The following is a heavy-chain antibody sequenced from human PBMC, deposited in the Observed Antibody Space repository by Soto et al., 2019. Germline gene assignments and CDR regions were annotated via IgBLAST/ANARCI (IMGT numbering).Heavy chain of an antibody. CDR2: ISAYNGNT. V-gene: IGHV1-18*01. J-gene: IGHJ6*02. CDR1: GYTFTSYG. Sequence: QVQLVQSGAEVKKPGASVKVSCKASGYTFTSYGISWVRQAPGQGLEWMGWISAYNGNTNYAQKLQGRVTMTTDTSTSTAYMELRSLRSDDTAVYYGAGEQRVFSLPYYYYGMDVWGQGTTVTVSS. D-gene: IGHD3-9*01. CDR3: AGEQRVFSLPYYYYGMDV.